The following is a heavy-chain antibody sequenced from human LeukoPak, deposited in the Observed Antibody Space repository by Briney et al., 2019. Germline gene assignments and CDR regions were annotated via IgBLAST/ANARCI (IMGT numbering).Heavy chain of an antibody. D-gene: IGHD6-19*01. J-gene: IGHJ4*02. CDR1: GFPFSSHW. CDR2: IKQDGSEK. Sequence: GGSLRLSCAASGFPFSSHWLSWFRQSPGKGLEWVANIKQDGSEKYYVDSVKGRFSISRDNAKNSQYLQMNSLRAEDTAVYYCASGGGWVFDNWGQGTLVTVSS. CDR3: ASGGGWVFDN. V-gene: IGHV3-7*01.